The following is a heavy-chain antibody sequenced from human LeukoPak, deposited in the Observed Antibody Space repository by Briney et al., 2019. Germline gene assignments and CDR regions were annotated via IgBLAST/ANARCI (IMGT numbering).Heavy chain of an antibody. D-gene: IGHD3-9*01. CDR1: RGTFSGYY. CDR3: ARGPTIDYDILTGYYYFDY. V-gene: IGHV4-34*01. J-gene: IGHJ4*02. Sequence: SWTLSLTFAVDRGTFSGYYWTWIRQSPAKGLEWMGEINHSGTTNYNPSLKSRVTISIHPSKNQFGLKLTSVTAADTAVYYCARGPTIDYDILTGYYYFDYWGQGTLVTVSS. CDR2: INHSGTT.